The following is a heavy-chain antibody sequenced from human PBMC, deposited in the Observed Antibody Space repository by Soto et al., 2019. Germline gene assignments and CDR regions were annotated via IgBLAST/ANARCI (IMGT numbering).Heavy chain of an antibody. CDR1: GFTFSSYA. Sequence: EVQLLESGGGLVQPGGSLRLSCAASGFTFSSYAMRWVRQAPVKGLEWVSAISGSGGSTYYADSVKCRFTISRDNSKNTLYRQMNSLRAEDTAVDYGARRGSGSYYDYWGQGTLVTVSS. V-gene: IGHV3-23*01. CDR3: ARRGSGSYYDY. CDR2: ISGSGGST. D-gene: IGHD1-26*01. J-gene: IGHJ4*02.